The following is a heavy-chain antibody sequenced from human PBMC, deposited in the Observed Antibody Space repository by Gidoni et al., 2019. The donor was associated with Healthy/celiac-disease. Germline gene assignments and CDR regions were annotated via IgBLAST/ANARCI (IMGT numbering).Heavy chain of an antibody. CDR2: IWYDGSNK. Sequence: QVQLVESGGGVVQPGRSLRLSCAASGFTFSSYGMHWVRQAPGKGLEWVAVIWYDGSNKYYADSVKGRFTISRDNSKNTLYLQMNSLRAEDTAVYYCARSGSSTSSDGMDVWGQGTTVTVSS. D-gene: IGHD2-2*01. CDR1: GFTFSSYG. J-gene: IGHJ6*02. V-gene: IGHV3-33*01. CDR3: ARSGSSTSSDGMDV.